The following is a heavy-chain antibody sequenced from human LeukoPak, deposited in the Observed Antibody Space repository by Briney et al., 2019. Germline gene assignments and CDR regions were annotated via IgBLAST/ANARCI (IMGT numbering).Heavy chain of an antibody. V-gene: IGHV4-59*01. D-gene: IGHD1-20*01. CDR2: IYYSGST. CDR1: GGSISSYY. Sequence: SETLSLTCTVSGGSISSYYWSWIRQPPGKGLEWIGYIYYSGSTNYNPSLKSRVTISVDTSKNQFSLKLSSVTAADTAVYYCAEGGDNSPYDAFDIWGQGTMVTVSS. CDR3: AEGGDNSPYDAFDI. J-gene: IGHJ3*02.